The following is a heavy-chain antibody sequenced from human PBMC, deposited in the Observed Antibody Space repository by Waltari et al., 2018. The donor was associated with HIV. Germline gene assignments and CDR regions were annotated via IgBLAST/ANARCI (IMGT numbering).Heavy chain of an antibody. V-gene: IGHV4-39*01. CDR3: ATTQGYCGDTCLHWHPNWFGP. J-gene: IGHJ5*02. CDR2: LFQTEGVLYNSSLHSGRS. Sequence: QLQLQESGPGLVKQSETLSGTCTVSGASSSNSNYYWGWIRKPPGTGLGAIVRLFQTEGVLYNSSLHSGRSHYNPSLESRVTISIDAATDQFSLKLTSVTAADTAIYYCATTQGYCGDTCLHWHPNWFGPWGQGILVTVSS. D-gene: IGHD2-15*01. CDR1: GASSSNSNYY.